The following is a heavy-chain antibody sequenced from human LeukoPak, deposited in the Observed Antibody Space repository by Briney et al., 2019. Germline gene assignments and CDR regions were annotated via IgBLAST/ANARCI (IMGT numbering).Heavy chain of an antibody. D-gene: IGHD2-15*01. V-gene: IGHV1-69*13. CDR2: IIPIFGTA. CDR1: GGTFSSYA. CDR3: ARDGCSGGSCYMTPWFDP. Sequence: AASVKVSCKASGGTFSSYAISWVRQAPGQGLEWMGGIIPIFGTANYAQKFQGRVTITADESTSTAYMELSSLRSEDTAVYYCARDGCSGGSCYMTPWFDPWGQGTLVTVSS. J-gene: IGHJ5*02.